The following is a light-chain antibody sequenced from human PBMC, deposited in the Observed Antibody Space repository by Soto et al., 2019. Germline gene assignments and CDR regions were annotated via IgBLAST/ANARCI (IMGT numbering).Light chain of an antibody. CDR1: QSVSSS. Sequence: DIVMTQSPATLSVSPGERATLSCKASQSVSSSLAWYQQEPGQPPRLLIYGASTRATGIPARFSGSGSGTDFTLTINSLQSEDFAVYYCQHYSNWPPWTFGQGTKIEIK. V-gene: IGKV3-15*01. CDR2: GAS. J-gene: IGKJ1*01. CDR3: QHYSNWPPWT.